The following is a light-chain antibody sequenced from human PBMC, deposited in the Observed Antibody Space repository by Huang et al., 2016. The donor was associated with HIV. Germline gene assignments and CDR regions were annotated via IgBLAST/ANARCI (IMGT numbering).Light chain of an antibody. V-gene: IGKV1D-16*01. J-gene: IGKJ4*01. Sequence: DIQMTQSPSSVSASVGDTVTITCRAGQDINKWLAWYQHKPEKAPKSLIYATSNLQNGVPSRFTGRGSGTEFSLTINNLQPDDFATYYCQQYGTYPLTFGGGTRVEIQ. CDR2: ATS. CDR1: QDINKW. CDR3: QQYGTYPLT.